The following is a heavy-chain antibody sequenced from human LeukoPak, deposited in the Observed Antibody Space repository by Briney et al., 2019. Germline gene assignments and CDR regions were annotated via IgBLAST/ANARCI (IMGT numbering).Heavy chain of an antibody. CDR2: IYYSGST. CDR3: TRGSIAYYYMDV. J-gene: IGHJ6*03. CDR1: SGSISSYY. V-gene: IGHV4-59*01. D-gene: IGHD3-22*01. Sequence: SETLSLTCTVSSGSISSYYWSWIRQPPGKELEWIGNIYYSGSTNYNPSLKSRVTISVDTSKNQFSLKLSSVTAADTAVYYCTRGSIAYYYMDVWGKGTTVTISS.